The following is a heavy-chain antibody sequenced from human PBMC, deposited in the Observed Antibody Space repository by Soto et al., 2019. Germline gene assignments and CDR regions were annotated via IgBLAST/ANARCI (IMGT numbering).Heavy chain of an antibody. V-gene: IGHV3-30-3*01. CDR2: ISYDGSNK. Sequence: QVQLVESGGGVVQPGRSLRLSCAASGFTFSSYAMHWVRQAPGKGLEWLAVISYDGSNKYYADSVKGRFTISRDNSKNTLFLQMNSLRAGDTAVYYCARSGVVPANWGMDVWGQGTTVTVSS. J-gene: IGHJ6*02. D-gene: IGHD2-2*01. CDR1: GFTFSSYA. CDR3: ARSGVVPANWGMDV.